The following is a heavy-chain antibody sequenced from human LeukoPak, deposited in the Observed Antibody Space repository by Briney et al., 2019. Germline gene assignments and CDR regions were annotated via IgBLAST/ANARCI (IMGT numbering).Heavy chain of an antibody. V-gene: IGHV3-23*01. D-gene: IGHD2-15*01. CDR2: ISGSGGST. J-gene: IGHJ4*02. Sequence: GSLRLSCAASGFTFSSYGMSWVRQAPGKGPEWVSAISGSGGSTYYADSVKGRFTISRDNSKKTLYLLMNSLRAEDTALYYCAKDLWGFVEVAAILDYWGQGTLVTVSS. CDR3: AKDLWGFVEVAAILDY. CDR1: GFTFSSYG.